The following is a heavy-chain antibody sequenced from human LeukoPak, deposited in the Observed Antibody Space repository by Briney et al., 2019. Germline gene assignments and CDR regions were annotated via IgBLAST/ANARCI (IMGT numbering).Heavy chain of an antibody. D-gene: IGHD2-2*01. Sequence: GGSLRLSCVASGFTFRNAWMSGVRPAPGRGREWVGQIKSKSDGGTTDYAASVKGRFTISRDDSKNTLYLQMNSLKTEDTAVYYCTTKYQEAPAAILFDYCGQGPLVPVSS. J-gene: IGHJ4*02. CDR3: TTKYQEAPAAILFDY. V-gene: IGHV3-15*01. CDR2: IKSKSDGGTT. CDR1: GFTFRNAW.